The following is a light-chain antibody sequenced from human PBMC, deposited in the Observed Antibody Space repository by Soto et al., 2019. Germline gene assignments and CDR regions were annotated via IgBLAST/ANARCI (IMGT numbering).Light chain of an antibody. CDR3: GTWDSSLSAVV. J-gene: IGLJ2*01. Sequence: QSALTQPASVSGSPGQSITISCTGSSGDVGAYNFVSWFQQHPGKAPKIILYEVTSRPSGVSNRFSGSKSGNTASLTISGLQAEDEADYYCGTWDSSLSAVVFGGGTKLTVL. CDR1: SGDVGAYNF. CDR2: EVT. V-gene: IGLV2-14*01.